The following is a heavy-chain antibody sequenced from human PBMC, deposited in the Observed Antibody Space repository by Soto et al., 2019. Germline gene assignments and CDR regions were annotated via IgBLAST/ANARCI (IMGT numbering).Heavy chain of an antibody. V-gene: IGHV3-23*01. CDR2: ISGSDGST. Sequence: VVSLRLSCRASGLILNNPAMSWVRQAPGKGLEWVSIISGSDGSTYYADSVRGRFSISRDSSKNTLYLQMSSLRAEDSAVYYCASPPRATVADNIFDFWGPGTLVPVSS. D-gene: IGHD4-17*01. CDR1: GLILNNPA. J-gene: IGHJ4*02. CDR3: ASPPRATVADNIFDF.